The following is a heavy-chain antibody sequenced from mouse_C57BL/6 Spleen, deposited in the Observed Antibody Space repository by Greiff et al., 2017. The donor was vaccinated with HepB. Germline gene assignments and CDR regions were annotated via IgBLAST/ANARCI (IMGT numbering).Heavy chain of an antibody. CDR1: GYAFSSYW. D-gene: IGHD2-3*01. J-gene: IGHJ2*01. V-gene: IGHV1-80*01. Sequence: VQLQQSGAELVKPGASVKISCKASGYAFSSYWMNWVMQRPGKGLEWIGQIYPGDGDTNYNGKFKGKATLTADKSSSTAYMQLSSLTSEDSAVYFCARSGDGYPYFDYWGQGTTLTVSS. CDR2: IYPGDGDT. CDR3: ARSGDGYPYFDY.